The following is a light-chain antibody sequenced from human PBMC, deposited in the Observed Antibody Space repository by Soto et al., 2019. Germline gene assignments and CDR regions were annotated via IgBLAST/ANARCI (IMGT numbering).Light chain of an antibody. CDR1: QRISNSY. V-gene: IGKV3-20*01. J-gene: IGKJ2*01. Sequence: EIVLKQSPGTLSLSPGERATLSSRASQRISNSYLAWYQQKPGQAPRLLLYDASSRATGIPDRVSGSGSGTDFTLTISRLEPEDFAVYYCQQYARPPYAFGQGTKVDIK. CDR2: DAS. CDR3: QQYARPPYA.